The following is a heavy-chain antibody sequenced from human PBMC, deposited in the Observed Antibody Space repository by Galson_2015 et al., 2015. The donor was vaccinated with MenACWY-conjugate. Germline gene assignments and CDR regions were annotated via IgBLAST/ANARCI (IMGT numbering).Heavy chain of an antibody. D-gene: IGHD2-15*01. CDR2: LSDSGGHT. J-gene: IGHJ4*02. CDR1: GFTFSSFA. V-gene: IGHV3-23*01. Sequence: SLRLSCAASGFTFSSFAMSWVRQAPGKGLEWVSALSDSGGHTHYADSLQGRVTISREKSMRTRYLPMNSLRAEDTAVYYCAKVAGYCSDDTCYSDYWGQGTLVTVSS. CDR3: AKVAGYCSDDTCYSDY.